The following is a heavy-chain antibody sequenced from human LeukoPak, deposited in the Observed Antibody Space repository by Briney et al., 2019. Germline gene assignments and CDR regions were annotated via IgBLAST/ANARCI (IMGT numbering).Heavy chain of an antibody. V-gene: IGHV3-23*01. J-gene: IGHJ3*02. CDR2: ISGSDPGT. CDR1: GFNFRTYA. D-gene: IGHD3-22*01. CDR3: TTGDYYDSSGYFDAFDI. Sequence: GGSLRLSCAASGFNFRTYAMSWVRQAPGKGLEWVSAISGSDPGTYHADSVKGRFTISRDNSKNTLYLQMNSLKTEDTAVYYCTTGDYYDSSGYFDAFDIWGQGTMVTVSS.